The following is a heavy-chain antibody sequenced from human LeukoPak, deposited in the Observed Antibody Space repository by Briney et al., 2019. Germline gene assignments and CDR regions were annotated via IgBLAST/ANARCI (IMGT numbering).Heavy chain of an antibody. Sequence: SETLSLTCTVSGGSVSSYYWSWIRQPPGKGLEWIGYIYYSGNSNYNPSLKSRVTISVDTSKNQFSLKLSSVTAADTAVYYCARENPGYSSSWYGYYFDYWGQGTLVTVSS. D-gene: IGHD6-13*01. V-gene: IGHV4-59*02. J-gene: IGHJ4*02. CDR1: GGSVSSYY. CDR2: IYYSGNS. CDR3: ARENPGYSSSWYGYYFDY.